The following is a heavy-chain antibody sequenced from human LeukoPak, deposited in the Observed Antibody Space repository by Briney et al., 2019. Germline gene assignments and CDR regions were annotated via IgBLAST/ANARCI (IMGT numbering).Heavy chain of an antibody. CDR2: MNPNSGNT. V-gene: IGHV1-8*01. CDR1: GYTFTSYD. Sequence: ASVTVSCTASGYTFTSYDINWVRQAPGQGLEWMGWMNPNSGNTGYAQKFQGRVTMTRNTSISTAYMELSSLRSEDTAVYYCARPSGSGSHQFDYWGQGTLVTVSS. D-gene: IGHD3-10*01. CDR3: ARPSGSGSHQFDY. J-gene: IGHJ4*02.